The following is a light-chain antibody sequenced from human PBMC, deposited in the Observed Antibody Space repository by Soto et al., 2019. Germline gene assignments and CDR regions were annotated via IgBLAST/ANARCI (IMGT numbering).Light chain of an antibody. Sequence: EIVLTQSPGTLSLSPWERATLSCMASQSVSNNYFAWYQQKPGRALRLLIDGASTRATGIPDRFSGSGSGTDFTLTISRLEPEDVAVYYCQQYEAVVTFGQGTKVAIK. CDR2: GAS. CDR1: QSVSNNY. J-gene: IGKJ1*01. CDR3: QQYEAVVT. V-gene: IGKV3-20*01.